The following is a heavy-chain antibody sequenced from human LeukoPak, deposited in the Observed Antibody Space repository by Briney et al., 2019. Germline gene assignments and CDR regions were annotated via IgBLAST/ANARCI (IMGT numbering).Heavy chain of an antibody. D-gene: IGHD6-19*01. CDR3: ARLRYSSGRYFDY. CDR2: IYYSGST. J-gene: IGHJ4*02. Sequence: SETLSLTCTVSGGSIRSSDYYWGWIRQPPGKGLEWIGSIYYSGSTYYNPSLKSRVTISVDTSKNRFSLKLSSVTAADTAVYYCARLRYSSGRYFDYWGQGTLVTVSS. V-gene: IGHV4-39*01. CDR1: GGSIRSSDYY.